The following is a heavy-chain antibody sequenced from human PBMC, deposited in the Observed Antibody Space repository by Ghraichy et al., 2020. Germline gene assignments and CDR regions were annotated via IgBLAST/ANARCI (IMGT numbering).Heavy chain of an antibody. CDR3: ARLSRVHSSGWYYFDY. D-gene: IGHD6-19*01. CDR1: GYTFISYA. CDR2: IIAGNGNT. V-gene: IGHV1-3*01. Sequence: ASVKVSCKASGYTFISYALHWVRQAPGQRLEWMGWIIAGNGNTQYAQKFQGRVTITRGTSASTAYMELSRLRSEDTAVYYCARLSRVHSSGWYYFDYWGQGTLVTVSS. J-gene: IGHJ4*02.